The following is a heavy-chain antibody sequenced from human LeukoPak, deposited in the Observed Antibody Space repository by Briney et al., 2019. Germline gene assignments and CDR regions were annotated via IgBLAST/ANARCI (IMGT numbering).Heavy chain of an antibody. J-gene: IGHJ4*02. D-gene: IGHD6-19*01. Sequence: GGSLRPSCVASGFSFSDYWMSWVRQAPGRGLEWVADIKEDGTEKNYVDSVKGRFTISRDNAQNSLHLQMNGLRVEDTAVYYCARGPVAVDYWGQGTLASVSS. CDR3: ARGPVAVDY. CDR1: GFSFSDYW. CDR2: IKEDGTEK. V-gene: IGHV3-7*03.